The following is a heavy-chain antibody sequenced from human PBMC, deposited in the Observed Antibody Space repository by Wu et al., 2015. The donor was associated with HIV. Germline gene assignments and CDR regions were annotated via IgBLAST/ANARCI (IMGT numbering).Heavy chain of an antibody. CDR1: GYTFTSYY. V-gene: IGHV1-2*02. D-gene: IGHD3-22*01. Sequence: QVHLEQSGTEVKEPGTSVTLSCKTSGYTFTSYYIHWVRQAPGQGLEWMGWINIKYGGTNYAQKFQGRITMTTDTSINTAYMELHRVTSDDTAVYYCARGELFDTSGFYYACLDYWGQGTLVTVSS. CDR3: ARGELFDTSGFYYACLDY. J-gene: IGHJ4*02. CDR2: INIKYGGT.